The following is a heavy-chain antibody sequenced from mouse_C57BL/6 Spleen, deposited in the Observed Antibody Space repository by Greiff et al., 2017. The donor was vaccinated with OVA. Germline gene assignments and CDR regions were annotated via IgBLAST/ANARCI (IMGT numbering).Heavy chain of an antibody. Sequence: EVKLEESGGGLVQPGGSMKLSCVASGFTFSNYWMNWVRQSPEKGLEWVAQIRLKSDNYATHYAESVKGRFTISRDDSKSSFYLQMNNLNAEDTGIYYCSSYYYGSSLYFDYWGQGTTLTVSS. V-gene: IGHV6-3*01. J-gene: IGHJ2*01. CDR1: GFTFSNYW. D-gene: IGHD1-1*01. CDR2: IRLKSDNYAT. CDR3: SSYYYGSSLYFDY.